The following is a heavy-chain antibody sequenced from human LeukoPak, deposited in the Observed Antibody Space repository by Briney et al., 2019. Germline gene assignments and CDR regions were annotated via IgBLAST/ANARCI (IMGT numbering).Heavy chain of an antibody. D-gene: IGHD6-19*01. CDR3: ARDYSSGGAHYYGMDV. CDR1: GGSISSYY. Sequence: SETLSLTCTVSGGSISSYYWSWIRQPPGKGLEWIGYIYYSGSTNYNPSLKSRVTISVDTSKNQFSLKLSSVTAADTAVYYCARDYSSGGAHYYGMDVWGQGTTVTVSS. CDR2: IYYSGST. V-gene: IGHV4-59*01. J-gene: IGHJ6*02.